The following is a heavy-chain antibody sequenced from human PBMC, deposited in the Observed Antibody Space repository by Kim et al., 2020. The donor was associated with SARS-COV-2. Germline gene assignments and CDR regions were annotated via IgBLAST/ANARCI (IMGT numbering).Heavy chain of an antibody. Sequence: GGSLRLSCAASGFTFSSYAMSWVRQAPGKGLEWVSVIYSGGSSTYYADSVKGRFTISRDNSKNTLYLQMNSLRAEDTAVYYCAKADYGGNGSYYYYGMDVWGQGTTVTVSS. CDR3: AKADYGGNGSYYYYGMDV. CDR1: GFTFSSYA. J-gene: IGHJ6*02. CDR2: IYSGGSST. D-gene: IGHD4-17*01. V-gene: IGHV3-23*03.